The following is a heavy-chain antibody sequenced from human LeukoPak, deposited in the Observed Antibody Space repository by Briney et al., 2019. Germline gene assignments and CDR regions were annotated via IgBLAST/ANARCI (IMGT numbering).Heavy chain of an antibody. V-gene: IGHV1-8*01. CDR2: MNPNSGNT. Sequence: GASVTVSCTASGYTFTSYDINWVRQATGQGLEWMGWMNPNSGNTGYAQKFQGRVTMTRNTSISTAYMELSSLRSEDTAVYYCATSYGGIHAEYFQHWGQGTLVTVSS. CDR1: GYTFTSYD. J-gene: IGHJ1*01. D-gene: IGHD4-23*01. CDR3: ATSYGGIHAEYFQH.